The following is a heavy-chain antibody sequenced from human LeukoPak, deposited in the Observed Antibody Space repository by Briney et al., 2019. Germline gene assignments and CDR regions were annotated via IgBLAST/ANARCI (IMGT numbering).Heavy chain of an antibody. CDR3: ARQIAAAGTNAFDI. J-gene: IGHJ3*02. V-gene: IGHV5-51*01. D-gene: IGHD6-13*01. Sequence: GESLQISCQDSGYNFTSYWIGWVRQMPGKGLEWMGIVYPGDSDTIYNPSFQGQVTISADKSISTAYLQWSSLKASDTAMYYCARQIAAAGTNAFDIWGQGTMVTVSS. CDR2: VYPGDSDT. CDR1: GYNFTSYW.